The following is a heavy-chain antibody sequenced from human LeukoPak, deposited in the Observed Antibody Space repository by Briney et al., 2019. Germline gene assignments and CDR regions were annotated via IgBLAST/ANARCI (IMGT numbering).Heavy chain of an antibody. J-gene: IGHJ4*02. CDR1: GGSISSYY. CDR2: IYYSGST. D-gene: IGHD5-12*01. CDR3: ARRAVATINSYYFDY. Sequence: SETLSLTCTVSGGSISSYYWSWIRQPPGKGLEWIGYIYYSGSTNYNPSLKSRVTIPVDTSKNQFSLKLSSVTAADTAVYYCARRAVATINSYYFDYWGQGTLVTVSS. V-gene: IGHV4-59*08.